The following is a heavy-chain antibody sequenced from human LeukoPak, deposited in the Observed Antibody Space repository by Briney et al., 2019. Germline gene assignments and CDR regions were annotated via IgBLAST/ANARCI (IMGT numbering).Heavy chain of an antibody. J-gene: IGHJ1*01. D-gene: IGHD2-2*01. V-gene: IGHV4-30-2*01. Sequence: PSQTLSLTCAVSGGSISSGGYSWSWIRQPPGKGLEWIGYIYHSGSTYYNPSLKSRVTISVDRSKNQFSLKLSSATAADTAIYYCAKDGGYCSSTNCHLYFQHWGQGTLVTVSS. CDR3: AKDGGYCSSTNCHLYFQH. CDR2: IYHSGST. CDR1: GGSISSGGYS.